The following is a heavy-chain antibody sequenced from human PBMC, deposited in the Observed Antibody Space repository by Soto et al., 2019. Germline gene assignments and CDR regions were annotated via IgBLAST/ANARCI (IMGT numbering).Heavy chain of an antibody. CDR3: ARQPYTSGAYYFDY. J-gene: IGHJ4*02. CDR2: IFHTGSA. CDR1: GDSISSYY. V-gene: IGHV4-59*08. D-gene: IGHD6-19*01. Sequence: QVQLQESGPGLVKPSETLSLTCTVSGDSISSYYWSWIRQPPGKGLEWIGYIFHTGSANYNPSLKSRVTISIDTSKNQFSLSLSSVTAADTAVYYCARQPYTSGAYYFDYWGQGTPVTVSS.